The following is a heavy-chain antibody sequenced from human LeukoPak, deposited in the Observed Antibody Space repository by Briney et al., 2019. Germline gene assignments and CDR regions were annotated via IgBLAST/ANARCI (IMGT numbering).Heavy chain of an antibody. D-gene: IGHD3-22*01. V-gene: IGHV3-30*18. CDR2: ISYDGSNK. J-gene: IGHJ3*02. Sequence: GRSLRLSCAASGFTFSSYGMHWVRQAPGKGLEWVAVISYDGSNKYYADSVKGRFTISRDNSKNTLYLQMNSLRAENTAVYYCAKASSGYYDSSAGAFDIWGQGTMVTVSS. CDR1: GFTFSSYG. CDR3: AKASSGYYDSSAGAFDI.